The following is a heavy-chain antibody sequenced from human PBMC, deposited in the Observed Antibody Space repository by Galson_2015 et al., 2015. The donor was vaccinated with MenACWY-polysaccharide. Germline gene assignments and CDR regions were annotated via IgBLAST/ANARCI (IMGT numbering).Heavy chain of an antibody. CDR1: GSRFSHSG. Sequence: SLRLSCAASGSRFSHSGMHWVRQAPGKGLEWVAVKQYDGSKKVYADSVKGRFTISRDNSKNTLFLEMNSLGAGDTAVYYCAREGSRIVFHAFDTWGQGTMVTVSS. CDR2: KQYDGSKK. CDR3: AREGSRIVFHAFDT. V-gene: IGHV3-33*01. D-gene: IGHD6-13*01. J-gene: IGHJ3*02.